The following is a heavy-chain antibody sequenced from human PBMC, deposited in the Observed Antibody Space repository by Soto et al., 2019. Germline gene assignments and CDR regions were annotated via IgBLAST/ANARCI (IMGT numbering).Heavy chain of an antibody. Sequence: PSETLSLTCTVSGGSVSSGIYYWSWIRQPPGKGLEWIGYIYNSGSTNYNPSLKSLVTISVDTSKNHFSLRMSSVTAADTAVYYCARDSDSGSYYFDYWGRGTLVTVSS. V-gene: IGHV4-61*03. J-gene: IGHJ4*02. CDR2: IYNSGST. CDR3: ARDSDSGSYYFDY. CDR1: GGSVSSGIYY. D-gene: IGHD3-10*01.